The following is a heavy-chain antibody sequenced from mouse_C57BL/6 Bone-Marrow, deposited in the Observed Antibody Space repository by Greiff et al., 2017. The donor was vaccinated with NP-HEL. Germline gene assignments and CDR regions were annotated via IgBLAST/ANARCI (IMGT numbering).Heavy chain of an antibody. J-gene: IGHJ2*01. D-gene: IGHD2-1*01. CDR1: GYTFTDYE. V-gene: IGHV1-15*01. CDR3: TIYGNYDY. Sequence: VQRVESGAELVRPGASVTLSCKASGYTFTDYEMHWVKQTPVHGLEWIGAIDPETGGTAYNQKFKGKAILTADKSSSTAYMELRSLTSEDSAVYYCTIYGNYDYWGQGTTLTVSS. CDR2: IDPETGGT.